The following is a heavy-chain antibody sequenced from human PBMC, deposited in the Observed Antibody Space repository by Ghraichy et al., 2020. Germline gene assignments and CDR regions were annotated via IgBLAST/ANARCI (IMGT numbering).Heavy chain of an antibody. V-gene: IGHV3-48*02. CDR1: GFTFSGYS. CDR2: ITSSGRNI. Sequence: GGSLRLSCVASGFTFSGYSMNWVRQSPGKGLEWVSYITSSGRNIFYADSVKGRFTISRDNAKNSLYLQMNSLRDEDTAVYYCARGSRVVRFYYYDGMDVWGQGNTVTVSS. J-gene: IGHJ6*02. CDR3: ARGSRVVRFYYYDGMDV. D-gene: IGHD4-23*01.